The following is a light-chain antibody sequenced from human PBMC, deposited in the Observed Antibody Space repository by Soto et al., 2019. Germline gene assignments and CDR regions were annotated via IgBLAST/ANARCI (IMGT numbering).Light chain of an antibody. CDR3: QQYNNWPRT. J-gene: IGKJ1*01. V-gene: IGKV3-15*01. CDR2: GAS. CDR1: QSVSSN. Sequence: EIVMTQSPATLSVSPVEIANLYCRASQSVSSNLAWYQQKPGQAPRLLIYGASTRATGIPARFSGSGSGTEFTLTISSLQSEDFAVYYCQQYNNWPRTCGQGTKGDIK.